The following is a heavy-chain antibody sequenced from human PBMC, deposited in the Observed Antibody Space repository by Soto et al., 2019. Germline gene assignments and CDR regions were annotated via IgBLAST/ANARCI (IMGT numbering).Heavy chain of an antibody. J-gene: IGHJ3*01. CDR2: ISSTTNYI. CDR3: ARDRVRTPEGVDSFDL. Sequence: GGSLRLSCAASGFTFTRYSMNWVRQAPGKGLEWVSSISSTTNYIYYGDSMKGRFTISRDNAKNSLYLQMNSLRAEDTAVYYCARDRVRTPEGVDSFDLWGQGTLVTVSS. CDR1: GFTFTRYS. V-gene: IGHV3-21*01. D-gene: IGHD3-10*01.